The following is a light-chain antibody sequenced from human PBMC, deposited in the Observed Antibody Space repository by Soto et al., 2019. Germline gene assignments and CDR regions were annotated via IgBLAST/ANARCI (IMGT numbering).Light chain of an antibody. V-gene: IGKV3-20*01. CDR3: QQYGSSGT. CDR1: QSVSNNY. Sequence: EIVLTQSPGSRSRSPMERATLSFRASQSVSNNYLAWYQQKPGQAPRLLIYGASNRATGIPDRFSGSGSGTDFTLTISRLETEDFAVYYCQQYGSSGTFGQGTKVDIK. CDR2: GAS. J-gene: IGKJ1*01.